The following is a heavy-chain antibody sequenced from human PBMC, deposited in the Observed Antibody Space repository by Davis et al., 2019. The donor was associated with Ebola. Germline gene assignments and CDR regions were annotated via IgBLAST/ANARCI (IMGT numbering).Heavy chain of an antibody. CDR2: IYYSGST. V-gene: IGHV4-59*01. CDR3: AREAAMAIFDY. D-gene: IGHD5-18*01. Sequence: GSLRLSCTVSGGSISSYYWSWIRQPPGKGLEWIGYIYYSGSTNYNPSLKSRVTISVDTSKNQFSLKLSSVTAADTAVYYCAREAAMAIFDYWGQGTLVTVSS. J-gene: IGHJ4*02. CDR1: GGSISSYY.